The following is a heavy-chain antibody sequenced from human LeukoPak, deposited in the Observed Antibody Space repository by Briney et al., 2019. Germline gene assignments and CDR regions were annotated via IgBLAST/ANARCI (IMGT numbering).Heavy chain of an antibody. D-gene: IGHD3-10*01. CDR3: ARHAKGRSSGSLYYYMDV. Sequence: SETLSLTCTVSGGSISSYYWSWIRQPPGKGLEWIGYIYTSGSTNYNPSLKSRVTISVDTSKNQFSLKLSSVTAADTAVYYCARHAKGRSSGSLYYYMDVWGKGTTVTVSS. CDR1: GGSISSYY. V-gene: IGHV4-4*09. J-gene: IGHJ6*03. CDR2: IYTSGST.